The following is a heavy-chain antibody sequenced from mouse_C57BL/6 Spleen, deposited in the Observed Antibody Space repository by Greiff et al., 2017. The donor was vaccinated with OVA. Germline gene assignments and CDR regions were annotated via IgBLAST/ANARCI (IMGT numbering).Heavy chain of an antibody. J-gene: IGHJ2*01. CDR1: GFTFSDYG. CDR2: ISSGSSTI. CDR3: ARDYYGSSYWDY. D-gene: IGHD1-1*01. Sequence: EVQLQQSGGGLVKPGGSLKLSCAASGFTFSDYGMHWVRQAPEKGLEWVAYISSGSSTIYYADTVKGRFTFSRDNAKNTLFLQMTSLRSEDTAMYYCARDYYGSSYWDYWGQGTTLTVSS. V-gene: IGHV5-17*01.